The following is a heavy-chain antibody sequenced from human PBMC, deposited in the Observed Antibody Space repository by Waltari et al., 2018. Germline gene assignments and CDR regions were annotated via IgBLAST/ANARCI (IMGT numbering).Heavy chain of an antibody. V-gene: IGHV4-39*07. CDR2: IYYSGST. CDR1: GGSIRSSRYY. D-gene: IGHD2-21*01. Sequence: QLQLQESGPGLVKPSETLSLTCTVSGGSIRSSRYYWGWIRQPPGKGLEWIGSIYYSGSTYYNPSLKSRVTISVDTSKNQFSLKLSSVTAADTAVYYCAREDCGGDCSPSTHYYGMDVWGQGTTVTVSS. CDR3: AREDCGGDCSPSTHYYGMDV. J-gene: IGHJ6*02.